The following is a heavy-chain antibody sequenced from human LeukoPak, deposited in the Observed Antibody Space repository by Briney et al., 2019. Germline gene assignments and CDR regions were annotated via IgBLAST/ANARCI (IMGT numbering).Heavy chain of an antibody. Sequence: SETLSLTCAVSGVSFDDYYWAWVRQTPGKGLEWIGEINHSGYTNDSPSLKSRVTLSIDTSRKQFSLNLRSVTVADAGTYYCTRMTTGHDYWGQGTRVTVSS. CDR2: INHSGYT. CDR1: GVSFDDYY. CDR3: TRMTTGHDY. D-gene: IGHD4-11*01. V-gene: IGHV4-34*01. J-gene: IGHJ4*02.